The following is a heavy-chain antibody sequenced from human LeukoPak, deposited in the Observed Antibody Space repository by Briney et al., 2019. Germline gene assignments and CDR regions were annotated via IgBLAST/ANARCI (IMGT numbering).Heavy chain of an antibody. J-gene: IGHJ4*02. V-gene: IGHV6-1*01. CDR1: GDSVSRNNAA. CDR3: ARGRDVVVVPAADFDY. D-gene: IGHD2-2*01. Sequence: SQTLSLTCAISGDSVSRNNAAWNWIRQSPSRGLEWLGRAYYSSQWYIEYAVSVRSRIIINPDTSKNQFSLQLNSVTPEDTAVYYCARGRDVVVVPAADFDYWGQGILVTVSS. CDR2: AYYSSQWYI.